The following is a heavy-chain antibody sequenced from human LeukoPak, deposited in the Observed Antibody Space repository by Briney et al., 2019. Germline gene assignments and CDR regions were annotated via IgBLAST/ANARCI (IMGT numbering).Heavy chain of an antibody. CDR3: ARNLRSGYYYYYGMDV. J-gene: IGHJ6*02. D-gene: IGHD3-3*01. CDR2: IYYSGST. CDR1: GGSISSYY. V-gene: IGHV4-59*08. Sequence: SETLSLTCTVSGGSISSYYWSWIRQPPGKGLEWIGYIYYSGSTNYNPSLKSRVTISVDTSKNQFSLKLSSVTAADTAVYYCARNLRSGYYYYYGMDVWGQGTTVTVSS.